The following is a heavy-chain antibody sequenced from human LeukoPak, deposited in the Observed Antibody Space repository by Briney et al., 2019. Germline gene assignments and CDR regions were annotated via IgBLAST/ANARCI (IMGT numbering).Heavy chain of an antibody. V-gene: IGHV4-61*02. CDR2: IYTSGST. CDR3: ARSKQQLNAFDI. Sequence: PSQTLSLTCTVSGGSISSGSYYWSWIRQPAGKGLEWIGRIYTSGSTNYNPSLKSRVTISVDTSKNQFSLKLSSVTAADTAVYYCARSKQQLNAFDIWGQGTMVTVSS. J-gene: IGHJ3*02. D-gene: IGHD6-13*01. CDR1: GGSISSGSYY.